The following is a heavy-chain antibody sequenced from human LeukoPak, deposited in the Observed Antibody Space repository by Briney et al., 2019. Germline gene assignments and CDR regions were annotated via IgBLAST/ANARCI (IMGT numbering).Heavy chain of an antibody. CDR1: GFTFSSYA. V-gene: IGHV3-23*01. D-gene: IGHD6-13*01. J-gene: IGHJ4*02. Sequence: SGGSLRLSCAASGFTFSSYAMSWVLQAPGKGLEWVSSISGDGGSTYYADSVKGRFTISRDNSKNTLYLRMNSLRAEDTALYYCAKDRGYSTSWYSDYWGQGNLVTVSS. CDR3: AKDRGYSTSWYSDY. CDR2: ISGDGGST.